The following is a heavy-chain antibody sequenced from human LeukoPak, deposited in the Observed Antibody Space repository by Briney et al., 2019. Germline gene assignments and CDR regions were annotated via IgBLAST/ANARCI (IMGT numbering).Heavy chain of an antibody. Sequence: SQTLSLTCTVSGGSISSGSYYWSWIRQPAGKGLEWIGRINPSGNSHYNPSLQSRVTMSVDTSTDQFSLRLSSVTAADTAVYYCARLNLPALKGAFDYWGQGTLVTVSS. CDR1: GGSISSGSYY. CDR3: ARLNLPALKGAFDY. V-gene: IGHV4-61*02. D-gene: IGHD2-2*01. J-gene: IGHJ4*02. CDR2: INPSGNS.